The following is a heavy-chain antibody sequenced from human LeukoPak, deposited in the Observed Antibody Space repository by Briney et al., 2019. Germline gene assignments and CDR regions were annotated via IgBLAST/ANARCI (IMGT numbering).Heavy chain of an antibody. J-gene: IGHJ6*03. CDR3: ARAKGTTGTWDLYYYYYMDV. Sequence: ASVKVSCKASGYTFTGYYMHWVRQAPGQGLEWMGWINPNSGGTNYAQKLQGRVTMTTDTSTSTAYMELRSLRSDDTAVYYCARAKGTTGTWDLYYYYYMDVWGKGTTVTISS. V-gene: IGHV1-2*02. CDR2: INPNSGGT. D-gene: IGHD1-1*01. CDR1: GYTFTGYY.